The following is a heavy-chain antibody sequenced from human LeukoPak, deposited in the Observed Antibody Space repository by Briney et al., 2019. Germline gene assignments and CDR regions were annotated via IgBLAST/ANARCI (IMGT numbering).Heavy chain of an antibody. CDR3: ARAVRVDY. Sequence: QPGRSLRLSCAASGFTFSSYGMHWVRQAPGKGLEWVANIKQDGSEKYYVDSVKGRFTISRDNAKNSLYLQMNSLRAEDTAVYYCARAVRVDYWGQGTLVTVSS. CDR1: GFTFSSYG. V-gene: IGHV3-7*01. J-gene: IGHJ4*02. CDR2: IKQDGSEK.